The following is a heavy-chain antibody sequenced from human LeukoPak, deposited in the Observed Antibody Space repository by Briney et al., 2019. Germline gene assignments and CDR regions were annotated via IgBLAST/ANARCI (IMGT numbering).Heavy chain of an antibody. CDR2: ISYDGSNK. J-gene: IGHJ4*02. V-gene: IGHV3-30-3*01. CDR1: GFTFSSYA. D-gene: IGHD2-2*01. CDR3: ARGRRFDIVVVPAAITDY. Sequence: GGSLRLSCAASGFTFSSYAMHWVRQAPGKGLEWVAVISYDGSNKYYADSVKGRFTISRDNSKNTLYLQMNSLRAEDTAVYYRARGRRFDIVVVPAAITDYWGQGTLVTVSS.